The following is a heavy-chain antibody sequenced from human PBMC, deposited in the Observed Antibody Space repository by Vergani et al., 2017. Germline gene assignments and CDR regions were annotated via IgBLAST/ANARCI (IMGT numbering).Heavy chain of an antibody. CDR2: ISSSGSTI. V-gene: IGHV3-48*03. D-gene: IGHD3-22*01. CDR1: GFTFSSYE. CDR3: ARDVDRSAVY. J-gene: IGHJ4*02. Sequence: EVQLVESGGGLVQPGGSLRLSCAASGFTFSSYEMNWVRQAPGKGLEWVSYISSSGSTIYYADSVKGRFTISRDNAKNSLYLQMNSLRAEDTAVYYCARDVDRSAVYWGQGTLVTVSS.